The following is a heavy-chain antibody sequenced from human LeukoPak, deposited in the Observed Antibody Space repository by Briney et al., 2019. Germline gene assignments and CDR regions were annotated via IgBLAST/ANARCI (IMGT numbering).Heavy chain of an antibody. CDR3: VRVHSSSWYGEVAWFDP. CDR2: MGPNSGNT. V-gene: IGHV1-8*03. CDR1: GYIFTSYD. J-gene: IGHJ5*02. Sequence: ASVKVSCKASGYIFTSYDINWVRQATGQGLEWMGWMGPNSGNTGYAQKFQGRVTITRNTSISTAYMELSSLRSEDTAVYYCVRVHSSSWYGEVAWFDPWGQGTLVTVSS. D-gene: IGHD6-13*01.